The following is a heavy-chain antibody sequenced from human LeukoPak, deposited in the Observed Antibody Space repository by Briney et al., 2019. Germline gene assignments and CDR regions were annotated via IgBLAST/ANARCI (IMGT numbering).Heavy chain of an antibody. CDR1: GFTFSSYS. CDR3: ARDKRDPYYDSRGYSSYYYYGMDV. CDR2: ISTSSSYI. D-gene: IGHD3-22*01. Sequence: GGSLRLSCAASGFTFSSYSMNWVRQAPGKGLEWVSSISTSSSYIYYADSVKGRFTISRDNAKNSLYLQMNSLRAEHTAVYYCARDKRDPYYDSRGYSSYYYYGMDVWAKGPRSPSP. J-gene: IGHJ6*02. V-gene: IGHV3-21*01.